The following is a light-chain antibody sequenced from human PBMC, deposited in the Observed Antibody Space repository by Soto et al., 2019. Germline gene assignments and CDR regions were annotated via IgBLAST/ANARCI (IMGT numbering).Light chain of an antibody. V-gene: IGLV2-23*01. J-gene: IGLJ3*02. CDR2: DGY. Sequence: QSALTQPASVSGSPGQSITISCTGTSSDVGSYNFVSWYQQHPGKAPKLMIYDGYKRPSGVSNRFSASKSGNTASLTISGLQAEDEADYYCCSYAGSTTPWVFGGGTQLTVL. CDR3: CSYAGSTTPWV. CDR1: SSDVGSYNF.